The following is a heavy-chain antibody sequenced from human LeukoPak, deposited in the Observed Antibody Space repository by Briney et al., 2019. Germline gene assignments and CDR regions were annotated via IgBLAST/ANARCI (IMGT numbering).Heavy chain of an antibody. CDR3: ATLMAGTRVDY. V-gene: IGHV3-33*01. CDR1: GFTFSSYG. D-gene: IGHD6-19*01. J-gene: IGHJ4*02. CDR2: IWYDGSNK. Sequence: GRSLRLSCAASGFTFSSYGMHWVRQAPGKGLEWVAVIWYDGSNKYYADSVKGRFTISRDNSKNTLYLRMNSLRAEDTAVYYCATLMAGTRVDYWGQGTLVTVSS.